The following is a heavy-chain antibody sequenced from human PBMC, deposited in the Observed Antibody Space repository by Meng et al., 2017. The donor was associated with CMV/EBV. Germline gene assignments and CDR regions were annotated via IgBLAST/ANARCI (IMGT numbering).Heavy chain of an antibody. CDR1: GGCISSYY. J-gene: IGHJ6*02. CDR3: ARYNWNFDYYYGMDV. D-gene: IGHD1-7*01. CDR2: IYYSGST. V-gene: IGHV4-59*01. Sequence: SETLSLTCTGSGGCISSYYWSWIRQPPGKGLEWIGYIYYSGSTNYNPSLKSRVTISVDTSKNQFSLKLSSVTAADTAVYYCARYNWNFDYYYGMDVWGQGTTVTVSS.